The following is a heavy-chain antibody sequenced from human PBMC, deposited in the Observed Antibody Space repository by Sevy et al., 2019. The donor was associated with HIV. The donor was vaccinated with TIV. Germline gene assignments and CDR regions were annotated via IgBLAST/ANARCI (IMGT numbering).Heavy chain of an antibody. Sequence: ASVKVSCKASGGTFSSYAISWVRQAPGQGLEWMGGIIPIFGTANYAQTFQGRVTITADESTSTAYMELSSLRSEDTAVYYCARTLLYCSSTSCNYYYGMDVWGQGTTVTVSS. D-gene: IGHD2-2*01. V-gene: IGHV1-69*13. J-gene: IGHJ6*02. CDR3: ARTLLYCSSTSCNYYYGMDV. CDR1: GGTFSSYA. CDR2: IIPIFGTA.